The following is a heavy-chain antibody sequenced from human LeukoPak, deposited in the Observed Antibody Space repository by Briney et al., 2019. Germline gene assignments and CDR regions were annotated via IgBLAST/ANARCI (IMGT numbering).Heavy chain of an antibody. CDR2: ISAYNGNT. CDR3: AGDGCSGGSCYPAPFDY. CDR1: GYTFTKYG. J-gene: IGHJ4*02. V-gene: IGHV1-18*01. Sequence: ASVKVSCKASGYTFTKYGITWVRQAPGQGLEWMGWISAYNGNTNYAQKLQGRVTMTTDTSTSTAYMELRSLRSDDTAVYYCAGDGCSGGSCYPAPFDYWGQGTLVTVSS. D-gene: IGHD2-15*01.